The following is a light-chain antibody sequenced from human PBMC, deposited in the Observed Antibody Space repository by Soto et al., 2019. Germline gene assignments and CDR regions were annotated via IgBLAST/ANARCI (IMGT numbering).Light chain of an antibody. CDR1: GANIGAGYD. J-gene: IGLJ2*01. CDR2: GTT. V-gene: IGLV1-40*01. CDR3: QSYDTRLTAWI. Sequence: QSVLTQPPSVSGSPGQRVTITCAWSGANIGAGYDVHWYQHVPGMPPRLLIFGTTNRPSIVPDRFSGSKSGTSASLAITGIQAEDEADYYCQSYDTRLTAWIFGEGTK.